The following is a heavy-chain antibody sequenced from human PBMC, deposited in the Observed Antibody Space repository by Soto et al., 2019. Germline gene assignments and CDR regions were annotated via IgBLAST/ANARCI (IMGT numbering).Heavy chain of an antibody. D-gene: IGHD3-22*01. J-gene: IGHJ4*02. Sequence: EVQLVESGGGLVKPGGSLRLYCAASGFTFSSYSMNWVRQAPGKGLEWVSSISSSSSYIYYADSVKGRFTISRDNAKNSLYLQMNSLRAEDTAVYYCARIRRYYYDSSGKAYYFDYWGQGTLVTVSS. V-gene: IGHV3-21*01. CDR2: ISSSSSYI. CDR3: ARIRRYYYDSSGKAYYFDY. CDR1: GFTFSSYS.